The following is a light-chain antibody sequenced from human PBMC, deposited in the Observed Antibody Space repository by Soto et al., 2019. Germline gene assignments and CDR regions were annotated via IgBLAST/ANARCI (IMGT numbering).Light chain of an antibody. J-gene: IGLJ3*02. CDR3: NAYTIASTLV. CDR1: SYDVGAYNY. CDR2: EVS. Sequence: QSALTQPASVSGSPGQSITISCTGTSYDVGAYNYVSWYQQHPGKAPKLMIYEVSNRPSGISNRFSGSKSGNTASLTISGLQAEAEYYYYCNAYTIASTLVFGGGTKVTVL. V-gene: IGLV2-14*01.